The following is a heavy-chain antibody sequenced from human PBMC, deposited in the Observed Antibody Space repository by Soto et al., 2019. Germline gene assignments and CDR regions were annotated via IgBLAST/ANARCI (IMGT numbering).Heavy chain of an antibody. Sequence: QVQLQQSGPGLVKPSQTLSLTCAISGDSVSSNSAAWNWIRQSPSKGLEWLGRTYYRSKWYNDYAVSVKSRIAINPDTSKNQFSLQLNSVTPEDTAVYYCARAGSCSGGSCYSDLDYWGQGTLVTVSS. D-gene: IGHD2-15*01. CDR1: GDSVSSNSAA. CDR3: ARAGSCSGGSCYSDLDY. J-gene: IGHJ4*02. V-gene: IGHV6-1*01. CDR2: TYYRSKWYN.